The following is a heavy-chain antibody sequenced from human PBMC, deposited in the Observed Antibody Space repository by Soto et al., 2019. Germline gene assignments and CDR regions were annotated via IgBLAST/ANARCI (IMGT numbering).Heavy chain of an antibody. J-gene: IGHJ4*02. D-gene: IGHD3-16*01. V-gene: IGHV1-3*01. CDR3: AGLSAGLYYCAY. CDR1: GYTFTSYA. Sequence: ASVKVSCKASGYTFTSYAMHWVRQAPGQRLEWMGWINAGNGNTKYSQKFQGRVTITRDTSASTAYMELSSLRSEDTAVYYCAGLSAGLYYCAYWGQRNMVTVSS. CDR2: INAGNGNT.